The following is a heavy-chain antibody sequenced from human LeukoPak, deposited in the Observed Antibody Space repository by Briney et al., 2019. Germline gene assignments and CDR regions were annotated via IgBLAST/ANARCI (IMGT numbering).Heavy chain of an antibody. CDR3: SGSLVGTVVPAAIEAPGQKAFDD. D-gene: IGHD2-2*02. Sequence: SETLSLTCTVAGPSISSSSYYWGWIRQPRGKGLEWIGSIYYSGSTYYNPSLKSRFTISVDTSKNQSPLKLSSVTAADTAVYYCSGSLVGTVVPAAIEAPGQKAFDDWGQGTLVTVSS. V-gene: IGHV4-39*01. CDR1: GPSISSSSYY. CDR2: IYYSGST. J-gene: IGHJ4*02.